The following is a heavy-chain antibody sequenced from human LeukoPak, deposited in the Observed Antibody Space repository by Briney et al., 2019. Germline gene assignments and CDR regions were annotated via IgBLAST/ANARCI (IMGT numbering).Heavy chain of an antibody. D-gene: IGHD6-19*01. CDR1: GISFSSYA. Sequence: GGSLRLSCAASGISFSSYAMSWVRQAPGKGLEWVSAISGSGGSTYYADSVKGRFTISRDNSKNTLYLQMNSLRAEDTAVYYCAKPVEGGWYEYYFDYWGQGTLVTVSS. CDR3: AKPVEGGWYEYYFDY. CDR2: ISGSGGST. J-gene: IGHJ4*02. V-gene: IGHV3-23*01.